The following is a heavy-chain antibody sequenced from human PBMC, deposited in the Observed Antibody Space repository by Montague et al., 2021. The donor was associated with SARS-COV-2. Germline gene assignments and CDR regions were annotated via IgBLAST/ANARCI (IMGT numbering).Heavy chain of an antibody. V-gene: IGHV4-39*01. D-gene: IGHD5-12*01. CDR1: GGSISSSSYY. Sequence: SETLSLTCTVSGGSISSSSYYWGWIRQPPGEGLEWIGSIYYSGXTXYXXXXKXRVTISVDTSKNQFSLKLSSVTAADTAVYYCARHERQWLRLYPYYFDYWGQGTLVTVSS. CDR2: IYYSGXT. CDR3: ARHERQWLRLYPYYFDY. J-gene: IGHJ4*02.